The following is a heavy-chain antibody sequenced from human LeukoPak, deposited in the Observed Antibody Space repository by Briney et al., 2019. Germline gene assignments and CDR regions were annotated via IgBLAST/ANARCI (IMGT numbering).Heavy chain of an antibody. CDR2: IYTSGST. CDR3: ARDQAMVRGVIIGNYMDV. V-gene: IGHV4-4*07. CDR1: GVSISSFY. Sequence: PSETLSLTSTVSGVSISSFYWSWIGPPAGKGLEGIGHIYTSGSTNYNPSLKSRVTMSVDTSKNQFSLKLSSVTAADTAVYYCARDQAMVRGVIIGNYMDVWGKGTTVTVSS. J-gene: IGHJ6*03. D-gene: IGHD3-10*01.